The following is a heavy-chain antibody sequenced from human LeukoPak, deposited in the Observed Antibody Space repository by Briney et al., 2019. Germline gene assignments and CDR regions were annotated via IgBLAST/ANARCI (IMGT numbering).Heavy chain of an antibody. D-gene: IGHD2-21*02. Sequence: GGSLRLSCAASGFTFSSYWMHWVRQAPGKGLVWVSRLNSDGSSTSYADSVKGRFTISRDNAETTLHLQMNNLSAEDTAVYYCAKEVTRVSRKAGDWFDPRGQGTRVTVSS. V-gene: IGHV3-74*01. CDR1: GFTFSSYW. J-gene: IGHJ5*02. CDR3: AKEVTRVSRKAGDWFDP. CDR2: LNSDGSST.